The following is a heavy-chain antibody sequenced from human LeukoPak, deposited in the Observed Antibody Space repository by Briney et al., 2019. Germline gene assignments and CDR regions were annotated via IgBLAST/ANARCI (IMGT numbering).Heavy chain of an antibody. CDR1: GYTFTNFG. CDR3: ARRDCSSSSCHYYYYYMDV. D-gene: IGHD2-2*01. CDR2: ITTYNGNT. J-gene: IGHJ6*02. Sequence: VASVKVSCKASGYTFTNFGISWVRQAPGQGLEWLGWITTYNGNTNYAQKVQDRVTMTTDTSTSTAYMELRSLTSDDTAVYYCARRDCSSSSCHYYYYYMDVWGQGTTVTVSS. V-gene: IGHV1-18*01.